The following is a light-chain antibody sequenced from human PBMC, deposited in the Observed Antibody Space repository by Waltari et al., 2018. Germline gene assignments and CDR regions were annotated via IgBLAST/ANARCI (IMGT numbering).Light chain of an antibody. CDR1: SSDVGGYKS. Sequence: QSALTQAASVSGSPGQSITISCTGPSSDVGGYKSVSWYQQHPGKAPKVLIYDVTNRPSGVSNRFSGSKSGNTASLTISGLQAEDEADYYCSAYTRSGTYVFGTGTKVTVL. J-gene: IGLJ1*01. CDR3: SAYTRSGTYV. CDR2: DVT. V-gene: IGLV2-14*03.